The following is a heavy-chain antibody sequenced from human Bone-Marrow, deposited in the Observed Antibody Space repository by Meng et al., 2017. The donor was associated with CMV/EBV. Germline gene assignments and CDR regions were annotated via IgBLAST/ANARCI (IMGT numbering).Heavy chain of an antibody. J-gene: IGHJ4*02. CDR1: GYTFTSYY. V-gene: IGHV1-46*01. CDR3: AREWRLDFDY. CDR2: INPSAGST. Sequence: ASVKVSCKASGYTFTSYYMHWVRQAPGQGLEWMGIINPSAGSTRYAPNFQGRVSMTSDTSTSTAYLELRSLRSDDTAVYYCAREWRLDFDYWGQGTLVTVSS. D-gene: IGHD3-3*01.